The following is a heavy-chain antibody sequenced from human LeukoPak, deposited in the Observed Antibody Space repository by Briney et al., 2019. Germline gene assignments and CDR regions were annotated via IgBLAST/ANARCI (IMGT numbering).Heavy chain of an antibody. CDR1: GFTFTDFY. V-gene: IGHV3-11*01. CDR2: ITNSGTTI. J-gene: IGHJ6*02. Sequence: PGGSLRLSCAASGFTFTDFYMSWIRQAPGKGLEWVSYITNSGTTIYYADSVKGRFTISRDNAKNSLYLQMNSLRAEDTAVYYCARGLGDPRTYYYYGMDVWGQGTTVTVSS. D-gene: IGHD3-16*01. CDR3: ARGLGDPRTYYYYGMDV.